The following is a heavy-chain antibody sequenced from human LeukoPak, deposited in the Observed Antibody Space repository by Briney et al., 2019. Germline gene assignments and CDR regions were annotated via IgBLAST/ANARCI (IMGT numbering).Heavy chain of an antibody. CDR1: GGTFSSYA. D-gene: IGHD3-9*01. CDR2: IIPIFGTA. J-gene: IGHJ4*02. V-gene: IGHV1-69*13. Sequence: GASVKVSCEASGGTFSSYAISWVRQAPGQGLEWMGGIIPIFGTANYAQKFQGRVTITADESTSTAYMELRSLRSDDTAVYYCASTHILTGFDYWGQGTLVTVSS. CDR3: ASTHILTGFDY.